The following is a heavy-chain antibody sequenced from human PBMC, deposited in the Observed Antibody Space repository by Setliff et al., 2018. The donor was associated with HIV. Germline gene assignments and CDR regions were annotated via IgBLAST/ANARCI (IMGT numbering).Heavy chain of an antibody. CDR1: GFTVSTYY. D-gene: IGHD3-22*01. J-gene: IGHJ4*02. Sequence: GGSLRLSCAASGFTVSTYYMSWVRQAPGKGLEWVSTIYSGSTYHADSVKGRFTLSRDTSKNTLSLQMNTLRPEDTAVYFCARVRLYNSALDYWGQGALVTVSS. CDR2: IYSGST. V-gene: IGHV3-66*02. CDR3: ARVRLYNSALDY.